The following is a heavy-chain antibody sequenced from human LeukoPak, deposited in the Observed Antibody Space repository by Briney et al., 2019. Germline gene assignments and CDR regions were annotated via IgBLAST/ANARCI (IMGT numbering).Heavy chain of an antibody. D-gene: IGHD4-17*01. Sequence: GGSLRLSCAASGFTFSKSWMGWVRQAPGKGLEWVAVISYDGSNKYYAGSVKGRFTISRDNSKNTLYLQMNSLRAEDTAVYYCARDRGDYPGDYYYYGMDVWGQGTTVTVSS. CDR1: GFTFSKSW. V-gene: IGHV3-30*03. CDR3: ARDRGDYPGDYYYYGMDV. J-gene: IGHJ6*02. CDR2: ISYDGSNK.